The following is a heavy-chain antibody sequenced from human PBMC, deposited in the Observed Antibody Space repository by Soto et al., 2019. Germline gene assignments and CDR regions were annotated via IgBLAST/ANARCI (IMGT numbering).Heavy chain of an antibody. J-gene: IGHJ4*02. D-gene: IGHD3-10*01. CDR3: AREYITMVRGVILDSFDY. CDR2: IKQDGSEK. Sequence: EVQLVESGGGLVQPGGSLRLSCAASGFTFSSYWMSWVRQAPGKGLEWVANIKQDGSEKYYVDSVKGRFTISRDNAKNSLYLQMNSLRAEDTAVYYCAREYITMVRGVILDSFDYWCQGTLVTVSS. CDR1: GFTFSSYW. V-gene: IGHV3-7*01.